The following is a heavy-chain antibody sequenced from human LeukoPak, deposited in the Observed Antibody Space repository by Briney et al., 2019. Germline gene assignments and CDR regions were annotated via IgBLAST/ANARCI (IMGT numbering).Heavy chain of an antibody. D-gene: IGHD5-18*01. CDR3: ARLRFRGYSYGQRYYYYGMDV. Sequence: PGGSLRLSCAASGFTFSSYGMHWVRQAPGKGLEWVAVISYDGSNKYYADSVKGRFTISRDNSKNTLYLQMNSLRAEDTAVYYCARLRFRGYSYGQRYYYYGMDVWGQGTTVTVPS. J-gene: IGHJ6*02. V-gene: IGHV3-30*03. CDR1: GFTFSSYG. CDR2: ISYDGSNK.